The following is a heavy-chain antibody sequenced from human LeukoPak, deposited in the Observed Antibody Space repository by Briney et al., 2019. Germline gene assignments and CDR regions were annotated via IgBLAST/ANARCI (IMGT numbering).Heavy chain of an antibody. V-gene: IGHV3-9*01. CDR2: IDLNVNNV. J-gene: IGHJ4*02. CDR1: WLPFEHYV. CDR3: ARGPYSSSSYLLDY. Sequence: PGGSLRLSCSASWLPFEHYVMQWVGPAPGKGRAWVAGIDLNVNNVAHAVSVKGRFNISKDNANHSLYLQMDSLRPQDTAFFYCARGPYSSSSYLLDYGGQGTLVTVSS. D-gene: IGHD6-13*01.